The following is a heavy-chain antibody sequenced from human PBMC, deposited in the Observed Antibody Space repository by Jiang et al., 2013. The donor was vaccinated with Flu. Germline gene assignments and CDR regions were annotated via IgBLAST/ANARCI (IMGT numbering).Heavy chain of an antibody. CDR1: GDSITSYY. Sequence: GSGLVKPSETLSLTCSVSGDSITSYYWTWLRQPPGKELEWIGYIRHSGDTKTNPSLTGRVTMSVDTSKNQFSLKLSSVTATDTAVYYCARSRSDYNYRIFDPWGQGTLVTVSS. D-gene: IGHD5-24*01. J-gene: IGHJ5*02. CDR2: IRHSGDT. CDR3: ARSRSDYNYRIFDP. V-gene: IGHV4-59*08.